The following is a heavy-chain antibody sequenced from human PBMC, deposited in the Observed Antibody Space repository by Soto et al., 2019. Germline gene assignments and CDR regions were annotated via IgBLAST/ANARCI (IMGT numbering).Heavy chain of an antibody. CDR2: ISSSSSYI. J-gene: IGHJ4*02. Sequence: GGSLRLSCAASGFTFSSYSMNWVRQAPGKGLEWVSSISSSSSYIYYADSVKGRFTISRDNAKNSLYLQMNSLRAEDTAVYYCARDTDRSGWYLFDYWGQGTLVTVSS. CDR1: GFTFSSYS. V-gene: IGHV3-21*01. CDR3: ARDTDRSGWYLFDY. D-gene: IGHD6-19*01.